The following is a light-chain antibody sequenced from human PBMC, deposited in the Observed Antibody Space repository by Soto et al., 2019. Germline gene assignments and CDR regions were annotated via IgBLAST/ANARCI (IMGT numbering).Light chain of an antibody. J-gene: IGLJ2*01. CDR1: SSNIGSNY. CDR2: RNN. Sequence: QSVLTQPPSASGTPGQRVTISCSGSSSNIGSNYVYWYQQLPGTAPKLLIYRNNQRPSGVPDRFSGSKSGTSASLAISGLRSEDEADYYCAAWDDSLSVVFGVGTKVTVL. V-gene: IGLV1-47*01. CDR3: AAWDDSLSVV.